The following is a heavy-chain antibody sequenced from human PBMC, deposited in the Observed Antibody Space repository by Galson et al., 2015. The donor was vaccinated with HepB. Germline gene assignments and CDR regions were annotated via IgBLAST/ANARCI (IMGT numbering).Heavy chain of an antibody. CDR1: GFTLSGHA. D-gene: IGHD2-2*02. V-gene: IGHV3-23*01. Sequence: SLRLSCAASGFTLSGHAMAWVRHTPGKGLEWVSSVTIGGYIYYADSVEGRLTISSDISENTLYPPMNSLRIEDTAVYYCAQERGCGGTNCHNLRGYWGPGTLVTVSS. J-gene: IGHJ4*02. CDR2: VTIGGYI. CDR3: AQERGCGGTNCHNLRGY.